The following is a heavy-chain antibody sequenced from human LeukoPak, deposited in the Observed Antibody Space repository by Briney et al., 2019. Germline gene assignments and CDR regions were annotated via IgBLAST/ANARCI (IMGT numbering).Heavy chain of an antibody. J-gene: IGHJ3*02. V-gene: IGHV3-30*18. D-gene: IGHD3-22*01. CDR1: GFTFSNYD. CDR3: AKVLIVVNAFDI. Sequence: GGSLRLSCAGSGFTFSNYDMHWVRQAPGKGLEWVAVISYDGSNKYYADSVKGRFTISRDNSKNTVYLQMNSLRAEDTAVYYCAKVLIVVNAFDIWGQGTMVTVSS. CDR2: ISYDGSNK.